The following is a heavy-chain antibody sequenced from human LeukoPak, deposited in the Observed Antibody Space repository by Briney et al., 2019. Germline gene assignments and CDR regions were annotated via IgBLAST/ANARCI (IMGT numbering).Heavy chain of an antibody. CDR1: GFTFSSYG. CDR3: ARDIRGSYRPWAYYYYGMDV. CDR2: IWYDGSNK. V-gene: IGHV3-33*01. Sequence: GRSLRLSCAASGFTFSSYGMHWVRQAPGKGLEWVAVIWYDGSNKYYADSVKGRFTISRDNAKNSLYLQMNSLRAEDTAVYYCARDIRGSYRPWAYYYYGMDVWGQGTTVTVSS. J-gene: IGHJ6*02. D-gene: IGHD1-26*01.